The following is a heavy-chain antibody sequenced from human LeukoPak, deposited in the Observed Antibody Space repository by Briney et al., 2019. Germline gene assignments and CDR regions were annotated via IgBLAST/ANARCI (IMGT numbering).Heavy chain of an antibody. Sequence: PGGSLRLSCVASGFTFSSYAMSWVRQAPGKGLEWVSAISGSGGSTYYADSVKGRFTVSRDNSKNTLYLQMNSLRAEDTAVYYCAKGGEYQLPKWGITGTTPERALDIWGQGTMVTVSS. D-gene: IGHD1-7*01. CDR1: GFTFSSYA. CDR2: ISGSGGST. V-gene: IGHV3-23*01. J-gene: IGHJ3*02. CDR3: AKGGEYQLPKWGITGTTPERALDI.